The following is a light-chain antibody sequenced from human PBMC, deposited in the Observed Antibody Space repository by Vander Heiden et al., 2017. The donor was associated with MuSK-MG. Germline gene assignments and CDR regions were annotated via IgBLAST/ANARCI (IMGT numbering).Light chain of an antibody. V-gene: IGKV3-11*01. CDR2: DAS. CDR1: QSVSSD. Sequence: DIVLTQSPATLSLSPGERATLSCRASQSVSSDLAWYQQKPGQAPRLLIYDASSRATGIPARFSGSGSGTDFTLTISSLETEDFAVFYCQQGSNWPITFGQGTRLEIK. J-gene: IGKJ5*01. CDR3: QQGSNWPIT.